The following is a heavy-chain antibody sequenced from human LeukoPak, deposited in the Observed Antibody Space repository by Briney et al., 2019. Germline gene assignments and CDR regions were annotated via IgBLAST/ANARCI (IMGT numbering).Heavy chain of an antibody. CDR3: TNSYYDFWSGHYYMDV. J-gene: IGHJ6*03. V-gene: IGHV3-73*01. CDR2: IRSKANSYAT. D-gene: IGHD3-3*01. CDR1: GFTFSGSA. Sequence: GGSLRLSCAASGFTFSGSAMHWVRQASGKGLEWVGRIRSKANSYATAYAASVKGRFTISRDDSKNTAYLQMNSLKTEDTAVYYCTNSYYDFWSGHYYMDVWGKGTTVTVSS.